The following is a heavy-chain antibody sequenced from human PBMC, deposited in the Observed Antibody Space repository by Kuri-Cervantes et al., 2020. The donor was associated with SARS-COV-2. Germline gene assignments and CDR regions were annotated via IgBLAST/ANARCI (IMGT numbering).Heavy chain of an antibody. Sequence: SETLSLTCTVSGGSISSYYWSWIRQPPGKGLEWIGYIYYSGSTNYNPSLKSRVTISVDTSKNQFSLKLSSVTAADTAVYYCARYGGSSWDFDYWGQGTQVTVSS. V-gene: IGHV4-59*01. J-gene: IGHJ4*02. CDR2: IYYSGST. CDR3: ARYGGSSWDFDY. D-gene: IGHD6-13*01. CDR1: GGSISSYY.